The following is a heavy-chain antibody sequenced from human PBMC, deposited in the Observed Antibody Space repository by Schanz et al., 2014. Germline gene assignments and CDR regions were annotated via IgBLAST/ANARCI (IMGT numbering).Heavy chain of an antibody. D-gene: IGHD5-12*01. V-gene: IGHV3-33*01. J-gene: IGHJ4*02. CDR2: LWHDGSKK. CDR3: ARDFHGYGPHLDY. Sequence: QVQLVESGGGVVQPGRSLRLSCVASGFTFSSYDVFWVRQAPGKGLEWVAILWHDGSKKYYADSVKGRFTVSRDNSKNTLYLQLNSLRAEDTAVYYCARDFHGYGPHLDYWGQGSLGTVSS. CDR1: GFTFSSYD.